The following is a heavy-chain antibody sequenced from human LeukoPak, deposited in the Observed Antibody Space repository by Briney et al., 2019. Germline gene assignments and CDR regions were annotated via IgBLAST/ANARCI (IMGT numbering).Heavy chain of an antibody. CDR2: ISGSGGST. J-gene: IGHJ4*02. CDR3: ARTATDTGEFDY. V-gene: IGHV3-23*01. D-gene: IGHD6-13*01. Sequence: GGSLRLSCAASGFTFSSYAMSWVRQAPGKGLEWVSAISGSGGSTYYADSVKGRFTISRDDAKNSLYLQMNSLRAEDTAVYYCARTATDTGEFDYWGQGTLVTVSS. CDR1: GFTFSSYA.